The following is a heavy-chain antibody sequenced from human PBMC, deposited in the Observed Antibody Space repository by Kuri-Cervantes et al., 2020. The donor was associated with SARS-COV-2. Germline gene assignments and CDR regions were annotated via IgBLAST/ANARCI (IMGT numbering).Heavy chain of an antibody. CDR2: INHSGST. Sequence: ESLKISCAVYGGSFSGYYWSWIRQPPGKGLEWIGEINHSGSTYYNPSLKSRVTISVDTSKNQFSLKLSSVTAADTAVYYCARVLASSSSYDWFDPWGQGTLVTVSS. J-gene: IGHJ5*02. D-gene: IGHD6-6*01. CDR1: GGSFSGYY. V-gene: IGHV4-34*01. CDR3: ARVLASSSSYDWFDP.